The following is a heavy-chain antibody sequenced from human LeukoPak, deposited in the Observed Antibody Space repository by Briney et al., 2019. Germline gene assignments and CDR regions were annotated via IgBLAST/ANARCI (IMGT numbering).Heavy chain of an antibody. V-gene: IGHV3-9*01. CDR2: LSFNSGNI. CDR3: VRQRADRNWGQDCYGGSS. J-gene: IGHJ5*02. D-gene: IGHD2-21*02. CDR1: GFTFDDYN. Sequence: GGSLRLSCAASGFTFDDYNMHWVRHVPGKGLDWVSGLSFNSGNIGYADSVKGRFTISRDNAKNYLYLQMNSLRPEDSALYYCVRQRADRNWGQDCYGGSSWGQGTLVTVAS.